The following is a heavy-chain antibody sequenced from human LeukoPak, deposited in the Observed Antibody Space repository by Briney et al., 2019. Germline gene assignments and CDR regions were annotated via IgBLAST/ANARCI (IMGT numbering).Heavy chain of an antibody. J-gene: IGHJ4*02. CDR2: IYYSGST. D-gene: IGHD6-13*01. CDR3: ARGKARAASDY. V-gene: IGHV4-59*01. CDR1: GGSISSYY. Sequence: SETLSLTCTVSGGSISSYYWSWIRQPPGKGLEWIGYIYYSGSTNYNPSLKSRVTISVDTSKNQFSLKLSSVIAADTAVYYCARGKARAASDYWGQGTLVTVSS.